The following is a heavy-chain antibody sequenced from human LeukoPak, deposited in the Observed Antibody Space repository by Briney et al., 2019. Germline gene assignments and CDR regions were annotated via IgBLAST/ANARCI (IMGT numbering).Heavy chain of an antibody. J-gene: IGHJ4*02. CDR3: ARYCGSENYCISY. Sequence: PSETLSLTCAVYGASFSANDWIWIRQPPGKGLEWIGEINHSGAITYEPSLKSRLTISSDTSKNQFSLKLSSVTAADTAVYYCARYCGSENYCISYWGQGTLVTVFS. V-gene: IGHV4-34*01. CDR1: GASFSAND. CDR2: INHSGAI. D-gene: IGHD3-10*01.